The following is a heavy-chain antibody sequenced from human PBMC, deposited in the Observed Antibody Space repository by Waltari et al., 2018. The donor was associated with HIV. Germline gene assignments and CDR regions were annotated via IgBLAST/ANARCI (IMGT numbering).Heavy chain of an antibody. Sequence: QVQLVQSGAEVKKPGSSVKVSCKASGGTLSSYSISWVRQAPGQGLEWMGGIIPSFGTANYAQKFQGRVTITADKSTSTAYMELSSLRSEDTAVYYCARGAWSVGATTDYWGQGTLVTVSS. CDR3: ARGAWSVGATTDY. V-gene: IGHV1-69*06. CDR1: GGTLSSYS. CDR2: IIPSFGTA. J-gene: IGHJ4*02. D-gene: IGHD1-26*01.